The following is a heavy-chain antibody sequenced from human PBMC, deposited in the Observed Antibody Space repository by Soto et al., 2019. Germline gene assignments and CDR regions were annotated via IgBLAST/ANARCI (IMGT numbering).Heavy chain of an antibody. D-gene: IGHD2-21*02. CDR3: ARDFATYCGGDCSLDY. V-gene: IGHV3-30-3*01. Sequence: QVQLVESGGGVVQPGRSLRLSCAASGFTFSSYAMHWVRQAPGKGLGWVAVISYDGSNKYYADSVKGRFTISRDNSKNTLYRQMNSLRAEDTAVYYCARDFATYCGGDCSLDYWGQGTLVTVSS. CDR1: GFTFSSYA. CDR2: ISYDGSNK. J-gene: IGHJ4*02.